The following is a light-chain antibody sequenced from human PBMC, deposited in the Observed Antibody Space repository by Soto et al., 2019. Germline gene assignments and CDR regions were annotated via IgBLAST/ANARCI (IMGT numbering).Light chain of an antibody. CDR2: KAS. CDR3: QQFKDYVWT. V-gene: IGKV1-5*03. J-gene: IGKJ1*01. CDR1: QTISTS. Sequence: DIHMTQSPSTLSAYVGDRVPITLRATQTISTSLAWYQQIPGRAPKLLIYKASILDTGVPSRFSGSGSGTEFTLIISNLQPDDFATYYCQQFKDYVWTFGQGTKVDIK.